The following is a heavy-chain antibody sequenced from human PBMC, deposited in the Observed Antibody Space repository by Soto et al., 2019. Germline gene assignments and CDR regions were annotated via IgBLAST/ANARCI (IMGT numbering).Heavy chain of an antibody. CDR3: ARGRIAARRRGPFAY. V-gene: IGHV4-31*03. D-gene: IGHD6-6*01. Sequence: VSLTCTVSGGSISSGGYYWSWIRQHPGKGLGWIGYIYYSGSTYYNPSLKSRVTISVDTSKNQFSLKLSSVTAADTAVYYCARGRIAARRRGPFAYWGQGTLITVSS. J-gene: IGHJ4*02. CDR1: GGSISSGGYY. CDR2: IYYSGST.